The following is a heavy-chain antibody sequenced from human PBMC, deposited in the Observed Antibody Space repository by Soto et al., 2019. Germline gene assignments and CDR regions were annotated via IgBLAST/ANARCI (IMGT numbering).Heavy chain of an antibody. D-gene: IGHD2-2*01. CDR3: ARIVVVPAAKAMDV. Sequence: SETLSLTCAVYGGSFSGYYWSWIRQPPGKGLEWIGEINHSGSTNYNPSLKSRVTISVDTSKNQFSLKLSSVTAADTAVYYCARIVVVPAAKAMDVWGKGTTVTVSS. CDR2: INHSGST. J-gene: IGHJ6*04. V-gene: IGHV4-34*01. CDR1: GGSFSGYY.